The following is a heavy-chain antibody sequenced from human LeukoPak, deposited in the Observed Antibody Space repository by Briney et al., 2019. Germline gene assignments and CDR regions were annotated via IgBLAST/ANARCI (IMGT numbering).Heavy chain of an antibody. CDR1: GGSISSYY. Sequence: NPSETLSLTCTVSGGSISSYYWSWIRQPPGKGLEWIGYIYYSGSTNYNPSLKSRVTISVDTSKNQFSLKLSSVTAADTAVYYCAREHSGYYFDRAFDIWGQGTMVTVSS. V-gene: IGHV4-59*01. J-gene: IGHJ3*02. D-gene: IGHD3-22*01. CDR3: AREHSGYYFDRAFDI. CDR2: IYYSGST.